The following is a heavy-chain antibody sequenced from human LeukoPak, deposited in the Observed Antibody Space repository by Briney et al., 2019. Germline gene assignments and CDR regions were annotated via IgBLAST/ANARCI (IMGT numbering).Heavy chain of an antibody. D-gene: IGHD1-26*01. CDR2: ISSSSSYI. J-gene: IGHJ4*02. CDR1: GFTFSSYS. CDR3: ARDLSGSLTIDY. V-gene: IGHV3-21*01. Sequence: GGSLRLSCAASGFTFSSYSMNWVRQAPGKGLEWVSSISSSSSYIYYADSVKGRFTISRDNAKNSLYLQMNSLRAEDTAVYYCARDLSGSLTIDYWGQGTLDTVSS.